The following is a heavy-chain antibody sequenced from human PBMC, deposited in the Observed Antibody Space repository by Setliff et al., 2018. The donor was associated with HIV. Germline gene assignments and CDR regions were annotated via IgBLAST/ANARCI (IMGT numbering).Heavy chain of an antibody. Sequence: PGGSLRLSCAASGFTFNSYWMHWVRQAPGKGLMWVSHINNDETITKYADSVEGRFTISRDNAKNTVYLQMNSLRPEDTAIYYCATLWMRGGYFDTWGQGTLVTVSS. CDR2: INNDETIT. D-gene: IGHD2-15*01. V-gene: IGHV3-74*01. CDR3: ATLWMRGGYFDT. J-gene: IGHJ4*02. CDR1: GFTFNSYW.